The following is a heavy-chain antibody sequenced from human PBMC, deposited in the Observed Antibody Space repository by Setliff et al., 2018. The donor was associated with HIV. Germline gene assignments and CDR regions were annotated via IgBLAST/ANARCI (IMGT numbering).Heavy chain of an antibody. Sequence: SETLSLTCTVSGGSISSNNYYWGWIRQPPGKGLEWIGEIYHSGSTNYNPSLKSRVTISVDTSKNQFSLKLSSVTAADTAVYYCARHDITLVRGLVWGQGTTVTVSS. CDR2: IYHSGST. CDR1: GGSISSNNYY. J-gene: IGHJ6*02. CDR3: ARHDITLVRGLV. V-gene: IGHV4-39*01. D-gene: IGHD3-10*01.